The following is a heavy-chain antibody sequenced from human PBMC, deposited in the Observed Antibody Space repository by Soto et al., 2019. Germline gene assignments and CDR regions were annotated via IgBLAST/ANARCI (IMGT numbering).Heavy chain of an antibody. V-gene: IGHV3-7*01. J-gene: IGHJ4*02. CDR1: GFTFSSYW. CDR3: ARAAYPPWPTVTEYYFDY. CDR2: IRQDGSEK. D-gene: IGHD4-17*01. Sequence: PGGSLRLSCAASGFTFSSYWMSWVRQAPGKGLEWVANIRQDGSEKYYVDSVKGRFTISRDNAKNSLYLQMNSLRAEDTAVYYCARAAYPPWPTVTEYYFDYWGQGTLVTVSS.